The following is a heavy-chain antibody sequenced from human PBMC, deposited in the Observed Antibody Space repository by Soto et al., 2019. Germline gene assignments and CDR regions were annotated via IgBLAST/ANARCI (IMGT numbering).Heavy chain of an antibody. CDR1: GDSSRSSGYY. CDR3: ARSSSGSYFQQY. Sequence: ETLSLTCTVSGDSSRSSGYYWGWIRQPPGKGLEWIGSFHYSGSSYYNPSLKSRVTISVDTPKNQFSLKLSSVTAADTAVYYCARSSSGSYFQQYWGQGALVTVSS. D-gene: IGHD3-10*01. V-gene: IGHV4-39*07. J-gene: IGHJ4*02. CDR2: FHYSGSS.